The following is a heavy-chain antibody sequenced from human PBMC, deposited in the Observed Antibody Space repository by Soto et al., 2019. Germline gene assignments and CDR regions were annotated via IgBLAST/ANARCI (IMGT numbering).Heavy chain of an antibody. V-gene: IGHV4-59*01. J-gene: IGHJ4*02. Sequence: PSETLSLTCTVSGGSISSYYWSWIRQPPGKGLECIGYMYYSGSTNYNPSLKSRVTISIDTSENQFSLKLSSVTAADTAVYYCARTGYSSGWYFDYWGQGTLVTVSS. CDR3: ARTGYSSGWYFDY. CDR2: MYYSGST. CDR1: GGSISSYY. D-gene: IGHD6-19*01.